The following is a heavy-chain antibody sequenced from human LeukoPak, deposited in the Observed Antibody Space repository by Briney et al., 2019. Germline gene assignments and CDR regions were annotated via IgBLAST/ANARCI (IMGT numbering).Heavy chain of an antibody. J-gene: IGHJ6*04. D-gene: IGHD3-9*01. Sequence: SSETLSLTCAVYGGSFSGYYWSWIRQPPGKGLEWIGEINHSGSTNYNPSLKSRVTISVDTSKNQFSLKLSSVTAADTAAYYCARGSYDILTGYWAHYYGMDVWGKGTTVTVSS. V-gene: IGHV4-34*01. CDR1: GGSFSGYY. CDR2: INHSGST. CDR3: ARGSYDILTGYWAHYYGMDV.